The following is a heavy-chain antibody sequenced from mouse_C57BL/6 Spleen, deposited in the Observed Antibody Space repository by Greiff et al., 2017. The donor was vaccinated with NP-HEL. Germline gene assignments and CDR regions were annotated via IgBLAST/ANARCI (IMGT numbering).Heavy chain of an antibody. CDR2: IDPSDSYT. Sequence: VQLQQPGAELVMPGASVKLSCKASGYTFTSYWMHWVKPRPGQGLEWIGEIDPSDSYTNYNQKFKGKSTLTVDKSSSTAYMQLSSLTSEDSAVYYCARVYYYGSSHYAMDYWGQGTSVTVSS. CDR3: ARVYYYGSSHYAMDY. V-gene: IGHV1-69*01. CDR1: GYTFTSYW. D-gene: IGHD1-1*01. J-gene: IGHJ4*01.